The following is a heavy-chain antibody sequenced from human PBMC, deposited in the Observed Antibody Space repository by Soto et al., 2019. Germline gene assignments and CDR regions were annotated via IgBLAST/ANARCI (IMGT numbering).Heavy chain of an antibody. D-gene: IGHD2-2*01. CDR3: ARVCSSTSCYPARYWYFDL. CDR2: ISSSSGSTI. Sequence: GGSLRLSXAASGFTFSYYEMNWVRQAPGKGLEWVSYISSSSGSTIYYADSVKGRFTISRDNTKNSLYLQMNSLRAEDTAVYYCARVCSSTSCYPARYWYFDLWGRGTLVTVSS. J-gene: IGHJ2*01. V-gene: IGHV3-48*03. CDR1: GFTFSYYE.